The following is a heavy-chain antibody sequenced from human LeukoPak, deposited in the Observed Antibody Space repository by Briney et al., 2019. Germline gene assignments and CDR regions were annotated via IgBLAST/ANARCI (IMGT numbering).Heavy chain of an antibody. CDR2: INPSGGST. CDR3: ARDRRTLEAVAGTFDH. V-gene: IGHV1-46*01. Sequence: ASVKVSCKASGYTFTSYYMHWVRQAPGQGPEWMGIINPSGGSTSYAQKFQGRVTMTRDMSTSTVYMELSSLRSEDTAVYYCARDRRTLEAVAGTFDHWGQGTLVTVSS. J-gene: IGHJ4*02. D-gene: IGHD6-19*01. CDR1: GYTFTSYY.